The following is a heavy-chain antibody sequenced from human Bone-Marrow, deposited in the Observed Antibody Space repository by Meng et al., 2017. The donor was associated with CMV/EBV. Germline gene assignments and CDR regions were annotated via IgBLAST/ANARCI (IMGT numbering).Heavy chain of an antibody. CDR2: ISSSSSYI. J-gene: IGHJ5*02. CDR3: AREKVAAGWFDP. V-gene: IGHV3-21*01. D-gene: IGHD6-13*01. CDR1: GFTFSSYS. Sequence: CAAAGFTFSSYSMNWVSQAPGKGLEWVSSISSSSSYIYYADSVKGRFTISRDNAKNSLYLQMNSLRVEDTAVYYCAREKVAAGWFDPWGQGTLVTVSS.